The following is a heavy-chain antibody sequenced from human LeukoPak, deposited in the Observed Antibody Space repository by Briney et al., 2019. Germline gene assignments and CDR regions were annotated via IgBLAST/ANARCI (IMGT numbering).Heavy chain of an antibody. J-gene: IGHJ4*02. Sequence: PGGSLRLSCAASGFTFSSYGMSWVRQAPGKGLEWVSAISGSGGSTYYADSVKGRFTISRDNSKNTLYLQMNSLRAEDTAVYYCAKDDSSGYFLGPPDYWGQGTLVTVSS. V-gene: IGHV3-23*01. D-gene: IGHD3-22*01. CDR2: ISGSGGST. CDR1: GFTFSSYG. CDR3: AKDDSSGYFLGPPDY.